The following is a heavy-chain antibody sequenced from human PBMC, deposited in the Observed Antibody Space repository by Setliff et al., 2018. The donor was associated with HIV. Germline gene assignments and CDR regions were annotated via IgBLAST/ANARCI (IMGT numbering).Heavy chain of an antibody. CDR1: GDSFSGTSYY. D-gene: IGHD3-3*01. V-gene: IGHV4-39*01. Sequence: LSETLSLTCTVSGDSFSGTSYYWGWIRQPPGKGLEWIGSIHFSGSTWYTQSLKSRVTIWVDTSKNQFPLKVNSVTAADTAVYYCVRPSLGIGGGSIFHNWGQGTLVTVSS. CDR2: IHFSGST. CDR3: VRPSLGIGGGSIFHN. J-gene: IGHJ4*02.